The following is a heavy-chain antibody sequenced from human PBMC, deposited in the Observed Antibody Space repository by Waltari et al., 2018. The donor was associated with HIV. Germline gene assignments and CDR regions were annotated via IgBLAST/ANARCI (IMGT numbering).Heavy chain of an antibody. CDR1: GYTFNTYD. Sequence: QVQLVQPGAEVRKPGASVQVSCKTSGYTFNTYDINWVQQATGQGTEWVVWVNPKSGNTGWGEKFQGRVNSTSKSSLNIAYMELNKLTSDDTAVYYWARAKGAMTVDYHYYMDVWGGGTTVIVSS. J-gene: IGHJ6*03. V-gene: IGHV1-8*01. CDR3: ARAKGAMTVDYHYYMDV. CDR2: VNPKSGNT. D-gene: IGHD1-26*01.